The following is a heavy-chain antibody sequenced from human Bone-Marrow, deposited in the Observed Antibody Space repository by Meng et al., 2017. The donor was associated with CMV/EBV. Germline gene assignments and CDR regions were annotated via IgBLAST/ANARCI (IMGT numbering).Heavy chain of an antibody. V-gene: IGHV4-59*01. D-gene: IGHD3-3*01. CDR3: ARERTVDYDFWSGYPGRVTPYFWDI. Sequence: GSLRLSCTVSGGSISSYYWSWIRQPPGKGLEWIGYIYYSGSTNYNPSLKSRVTISVDTSKDQFSLKLSSVTAADTAVYYCARERTVDYDFWSGYPGRVTPYFWDIWGQGTMVTVSS. CDR2: IYYSGST. CDR1: GGSISSYY. J-gene: IGHJ3*02.